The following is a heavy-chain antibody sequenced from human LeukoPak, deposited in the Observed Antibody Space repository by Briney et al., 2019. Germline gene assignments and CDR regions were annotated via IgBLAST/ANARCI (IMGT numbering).Heavy chain of an antibody. CDR2: FDPEDGET. J-gene: IGHJ5*02. Sequence: ASVKVSCKVSGYTLTELSMHWVRQAPGKGLEWLGGFDPEDGETIYAQNFQGRVTMTEDTSTDTAYMELNNLTSEDTAVYYCVRFAAGPDPYYPWGQGTLVTVSS. D-gene: IGHD6-25*01. V-gene: IGHV1-24*01. CDR1: GYTLTELS. CDR3: VRFAAGPDPYYP.